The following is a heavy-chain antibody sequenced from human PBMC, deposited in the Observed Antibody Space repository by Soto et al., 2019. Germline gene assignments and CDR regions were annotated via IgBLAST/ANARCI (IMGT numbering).Heavy chain of an antibody. J-gene: IGHJ6*02. Sequence: ASVKVSCKASGGTFSSYAISWVRQAPGQGLEWMGGIIPIFGTANYALKFQGRVTITADESTSTAYMELSSLRSEDTAVYYCARGISGSYYYAGMDVWGQGTTVTVSS. CDR3: ARGISGSYYYAGMDV. D-gene: IGHD3-10*01. CDR2: IIPIFGTA. V-gene: IGHV1-69*13. CDR1: GGTFSSYA.